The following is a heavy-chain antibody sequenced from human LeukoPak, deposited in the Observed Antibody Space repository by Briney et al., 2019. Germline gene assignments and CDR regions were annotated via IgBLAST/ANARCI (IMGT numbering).Heavy chain of an antibody. D-gene: IGHD4-11*01. J-gene: IGHJ4*02. CDR1: GFTFSSYA. CDR2: ISSNGAST. CDR3: AKAVTVTISSD. V-gene: IGHV3-23*01. Sequence: GGSLRLSCAASGFTFSSYAMSWVRQAPGKGLEWVSGISSNGASTYYVDSVKGRFTISRDNSKNTLFLQMNSLRAEDTAVYYCAKAVTVTISSDWGQGTLVTVSS.